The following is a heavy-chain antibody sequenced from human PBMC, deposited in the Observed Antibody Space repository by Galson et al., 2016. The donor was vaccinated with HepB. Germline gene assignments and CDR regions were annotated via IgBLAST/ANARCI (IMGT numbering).Heavy chain of an antibody. D-gene: IGHD1-26*01. CDR2: INQDGSET. CDR3: ARGWRTYYRYFEH. V-gene: IGHV3-7*01. Sequence: SLRLSCAASGFIVSNDYMNWVRQAPGKGLEWVANINQDGSETYYLDSVKGRFTISRDNAKNSLYLQMNSLRGEDTAVYYCARGWRTYYRYFEHWGQGALVSVSS. J-gene: IGHJ1*01. CDR1: GFIVSNDY.